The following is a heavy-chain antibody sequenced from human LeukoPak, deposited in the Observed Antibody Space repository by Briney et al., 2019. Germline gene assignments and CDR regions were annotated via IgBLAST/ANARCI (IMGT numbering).Heavy chain of an antibody. J-gene: IGHJ4*02. V-gene: IGHV6-1*01. D-gene: IGHD6-6*01. Sequence: SQTLSLTCAISGDSVSSNSAAWDWIRQSPSRGLEWLGRTYYRSKWYNDYAVSVKSRITINPDTSKNQFSLQLNSVTPGDTAVYYCASAYSSSTSFDYWGQGTLVTVSS. CDR3: ASAYSSSTSFDY. CDR1: GDSVSSNSAA. CDR2: TYYRSKWYN.